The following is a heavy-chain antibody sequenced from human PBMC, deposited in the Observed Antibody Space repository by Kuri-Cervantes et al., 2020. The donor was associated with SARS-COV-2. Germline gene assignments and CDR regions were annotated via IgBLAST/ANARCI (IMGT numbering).Heavy chain of an antibody. J-gene: IGHJ4*02. CDR1: GFTFSSYA. CDR3: ARDFGGKVPRGDFDY. V-gene: IGHV3-30*04. CDR2: ISYDGSNK. D-gene: IGHD3-16*01. Sequence: GESLKISCAACGFTFSSYAMHWVRQAPGKGLEWVAVISYDGSNKYYADSVKGRFTISRDNSKNTLYLQMNSLRAEDTAVYYCARDFGGKVPRGDFDYWGQGTLVTVSS.